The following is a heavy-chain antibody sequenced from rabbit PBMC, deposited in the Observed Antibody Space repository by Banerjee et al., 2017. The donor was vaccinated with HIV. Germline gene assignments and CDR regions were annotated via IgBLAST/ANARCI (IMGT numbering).Heavy chain of an antibody. Sequence: QSLEESGGDLVKPGASLTLTCTASGFSFSSSYWICWVRQAPGKGPEWIACIYAGSSGSTYYASWAKGRFTISKTSSTTVTLQMTSLTAADTATYFCARTGVSSVSNLWGQGTLVTVS. J-gene: IGHJ4*01. CDR3: ARTGVSSVSNL. V-gene: IGHV1S40*01. CDR2: IYAGSSGST. CDR1: GFSFSSSYW. D-gene: IGHD1-1*01.